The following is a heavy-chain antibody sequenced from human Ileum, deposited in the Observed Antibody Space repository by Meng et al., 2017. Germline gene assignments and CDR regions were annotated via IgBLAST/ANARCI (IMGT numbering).Heavy chain of an antibody. J-gene: IGHJ4*02. D-gene: IGHD6-13*01. CDR2: IRADGSEK. CDR1: GFTFSSDW. V-gene: IGHV3-7*01. Sequence: GESLKISCEASGFTFSSDWMSWVRQAPGKGLEWVGQIRADGSEKYYVDSVKGRFTISRDNAKNSLYLQMNSLRADDTGVYYCARDRDRSFENNWGPGTLVTVSS. CDR3: ARDRDRSFENN.